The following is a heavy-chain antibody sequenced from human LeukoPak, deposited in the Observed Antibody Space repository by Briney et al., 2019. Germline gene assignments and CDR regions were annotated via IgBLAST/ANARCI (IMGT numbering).Heavy chain of an antibody. D-gene: IGHD2-2*02. J-gene: IGHJ3*01. Sequence: GESLKISCQASAYSFSSYWIGWLRQVRGQGLEWMGIIYLGDSDTRYSPSFQGQVTISVYKSINTASLPWSGLKAPRTAMYYCARHTHRERVCSGSNCYTKNAFDPLGQGTMVTVSS. CDR3: ARHTHRERVCSGSNCYTKNAFDP. CDR1: AYSFSSYW. CDR2: IYLGDSDT. V-gene: IGHV5-51*01.